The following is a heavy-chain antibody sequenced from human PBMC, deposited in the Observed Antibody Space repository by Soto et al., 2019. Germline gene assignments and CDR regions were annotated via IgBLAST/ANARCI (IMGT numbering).Heavy chain of an antibody. D-gene: IGHD6-13*01. CDR1: GFTFRSYS. Sequence: EVQLVESGGGLVKPGGSLRLSCAASGFTFRSYSMNWVRQAPGKGLEWVSSISSSSSYIYYADSVKGRFTISRDNAKNSLYLQMNSLRAEDTAVYYCARDGGAAAGPDYWGQGTLVTVSS. CDR3: ARDGGAAAGPDY. V-gene: IGHV3-21*01. CDR2: ISSSSSYI. J-gene: IGHJ4*02.